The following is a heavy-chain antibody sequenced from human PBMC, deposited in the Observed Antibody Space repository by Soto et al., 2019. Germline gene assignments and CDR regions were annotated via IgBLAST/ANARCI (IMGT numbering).Heavy chain of an antibody. D-gene: IGHD3-22*01. CDR3: ARGGYYDSSGSRNYHYYGMNV. CDR2: ISPYNDDT. CDR1: GYTFSSYG. J-gene: IGHJ6*02. V-gene: IGHV1-18*01. Sequence: GASVKVSCKASGYTFSSYGTSWVRQAPGQGLEWLGWISPYNDDTQYAQKIQGRVFMTTDTSTKTAYLDRRSLRSDDTAVYYCARGGYYDSSGSRNYHYYGMNVWGQGTTVTVSS.